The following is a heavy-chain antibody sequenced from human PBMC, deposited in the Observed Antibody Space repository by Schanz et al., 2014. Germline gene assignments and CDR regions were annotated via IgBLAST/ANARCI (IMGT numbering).Heavy chain of an antibody. J-gene: IGHJ4*02. D-gene: IGHD4-17*01. CDR3: VRDTDYHFDY. Sequence: EVQLVESGGGFVQPGGSLRLSCAASGFTFSDSWMHWVRQAPGKGLVWVSRTSNDGSFTTFADSVKGRFTISRDNAKNTLYLQMNSLRAEDTAVYYCVRDTDYHFDYRGQGTLVTVSS. CDR2: TSNDGSFT. V-gene: IGHV3-74*01. CDR1: GFTFSDSW.